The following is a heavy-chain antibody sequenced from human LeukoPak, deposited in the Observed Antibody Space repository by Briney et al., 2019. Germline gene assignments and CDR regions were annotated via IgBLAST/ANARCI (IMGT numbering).Heavy chain of an antibody. CDR1: GGTFSSHA. V-gene: IGHV1-46*01. CDR3: ARHDLGGTSPFDY. Sequence: ASVKVSCKASGGTFSSHAISWVRQAPGQGLEWMGIINPSGTSTTYAQKFQGRVTMTRDTSTSTDFMELSSLRPEDTAVYYCARHDLGGTSPFDYWGQGTLVAVSS. CDR2: INPSGTST. D-gene: IGHD4-23*01. J-gene: IGHJ4*02.